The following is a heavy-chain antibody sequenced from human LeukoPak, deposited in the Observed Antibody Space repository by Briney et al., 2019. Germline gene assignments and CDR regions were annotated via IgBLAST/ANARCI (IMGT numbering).Heavy chain of an antibody. Sequence: GGSLRLSCAASGFTFSSYSMNWVRQAPGKGLEWVSSITSSSSYIYYADSVKGRFTISRDNAKNSLYLQMNSLRAEDTAVYYCARYMITFGGEVDYWGQGTLVTVSS. CDR2: ITSSSSYI. CDR3: ARYMITFGGEVDY. J-gene: IGHJ4*02. V-gene: IGHV3-21*01. CDR1: GFTFSSYS. D-gene: IGHD3-16*01.